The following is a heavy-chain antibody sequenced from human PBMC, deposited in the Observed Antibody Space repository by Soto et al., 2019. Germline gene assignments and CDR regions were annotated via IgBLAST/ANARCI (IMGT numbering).Heavy chain of an antibody. Sequence: QVQLVQSGAEVKKPGSSVKVSCKASGGTFSRYSITWVRQAPGHGLEWIGRIIPIFGIASYAQKVQDRVTITADESTSTAYMELSSLRSDDTAVYYCAREDRDRETGLVPAAIDGMDVWGQGTTVTVSS. D-gene: IGHD2-2*01. V-gene: IGHV1-69*08. CDR1: GGTFSRYS. J-gene: IGHJ6*02. CDR2: IIPIFGIA. CDR3: AREDRDRETGLVPAAIDGMDV.